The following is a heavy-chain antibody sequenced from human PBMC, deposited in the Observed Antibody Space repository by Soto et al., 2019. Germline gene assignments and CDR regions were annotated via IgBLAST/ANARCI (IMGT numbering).Heavy chain of an antibody. CDR2: IYETGES. Sequence: QVQLQESGPGLVKPSETLSLTCSVSGDSISRYYWGWIRKPPGKGLELLGYIYETGESNYSPSLKSRVTISVDTSTKLFSLKLTSVTAADTAVYYCVRGPPGWWLAYWGQGTLVTVSS. J-gene: IGHJ4*02. D-gene: IGHD2-21*01. V-gene: IGHV4-59*01. CDR3: VRGPPGWWLAY. CDR1: GDSISRYY.